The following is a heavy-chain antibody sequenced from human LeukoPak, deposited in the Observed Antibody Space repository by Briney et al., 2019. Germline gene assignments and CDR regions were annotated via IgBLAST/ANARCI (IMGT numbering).Heavy chain of an antibody. CDR1: GFTFSSYG. D-gene: IGHD3-16*01. Sequence: PGRSLRLSCAASGFTFSSYGMHWVRQAPGKGLEWVAVIWYDGSNKYYADSVKGRFTISRDNSKNTLYLQMNSLRAEDTAVYYCARDWGLGNSYYFDYWGQGTLVTVSS. CDR3: ARDWGLGNSYYFDY. CDR2: IWYDGSNK. V-gene: IGHV3-33*01. J-gene: IGHJ4*02.